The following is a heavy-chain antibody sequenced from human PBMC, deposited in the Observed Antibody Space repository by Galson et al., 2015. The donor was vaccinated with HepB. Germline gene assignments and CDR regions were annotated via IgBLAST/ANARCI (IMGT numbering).Heavy chain of an antibody. CDR2: INHSGRT. Sequence: SETLSLTCAVYGGSLSGYYWTWIRQPPGKGLEWIGEINHSGRTNYKSSLKSRLTILVDTSKTQFSLKLGSVTAADSALYYCARGTVLETGYASFDYWGQGTLVTVSS. V-gene: IGHV4-34*01. CDR3: ARGTVLETGYASFDY. J-gene: IGHJ4*02. D-gene: IGHD5-12*01. CDR1: GGSLSGYY.